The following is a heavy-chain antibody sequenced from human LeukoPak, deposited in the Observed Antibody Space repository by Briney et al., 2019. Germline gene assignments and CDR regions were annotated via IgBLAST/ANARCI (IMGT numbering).Heavy chain of an antibody. CDR1: GYTFTNYY. D-gene: IGHD2-2*01. CDR3: ATSRLIVVVPAAPLDY. J-gene: IGHJ4*02. V-gene: IGHV1-69-2*01. Sequence: ASVKVSCKVSGYTFTNYYMHWVQQAPGKGLEWMGLVDPEDGETIYAEKFQGRVTITADTSTDTAYMELSSLTSEDTAVYYCATSRLIVVVPAAPLDYWSQGSLVTVSS. CDR2: VDPEDGET.